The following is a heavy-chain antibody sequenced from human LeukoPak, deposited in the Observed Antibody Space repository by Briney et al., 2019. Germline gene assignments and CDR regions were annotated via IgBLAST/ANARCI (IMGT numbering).Heavy chain of an antibody. CDR1: GFTFSSYG. CDR2: IWYDGINK. D-gene: IGHD1-26*01. CDR3: ARDFSRLKEATYYFDY. Sequence: GGSLRLSCAASGFTFSSYGMNWVRQAPGKGLEWVAVIWYDGINKYYADSVKGRFTISRDNSKNTLYLQMNSLRAEDTAVYYCARDFSRLKEATYYFDYWGQGTLVTVSS. J-gene: IGHJ4*02. V-gene: IGHV3-33*08.